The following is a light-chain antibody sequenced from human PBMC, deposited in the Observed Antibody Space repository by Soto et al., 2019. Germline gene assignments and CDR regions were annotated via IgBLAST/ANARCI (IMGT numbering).Light chain of an antibody. CDR2: GAS. Sequence: EIVLTQSPGTLSLSPGERATLSCRASQSVSSSYLAWYQQNPGQAPRLLIYGASSRATGIPDRFSGSGSGTDFTLTIGSLKPEDFATYYCQQSYSPPLTFGQGTRLEIK. V-gene: IGKV3-20*01. CDR3: QQSYSPPLT. J-gene: IGKJ5*01. CDR1: QSVSSSY.